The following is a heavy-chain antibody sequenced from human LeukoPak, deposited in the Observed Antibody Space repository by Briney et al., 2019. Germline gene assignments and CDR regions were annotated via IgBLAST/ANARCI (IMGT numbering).Heavy chain of an antibody. D-gene: IGHD3-10*02. CDR1: GFTFSDYC. J-gene: IGHJ4*02. CDR2: INQDGSEK. CDR3: ARDLSQFCSGTYDY. Sequence: GGSLRLPCTASGFTFSDYCMTWVRQAPGKGLESVANINQDGSEKSSVDSVKGRFTISRDNAKKSLYLQMNSLRAEDAAVYYCARDLSQFCSGTYDYWGQGTLVTVSS. V-gene: IGHV3-7*04.